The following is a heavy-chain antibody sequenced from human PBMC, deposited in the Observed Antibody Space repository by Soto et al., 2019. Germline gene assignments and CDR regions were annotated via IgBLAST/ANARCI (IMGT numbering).Heavy chain of an antibody. CDR3: VRLRNRGSGNPYYYYFSGMDV. D-gene: IGHD3-10*01. V-gene: IGHV4-34*01. CDR2: INHSGST. J-gene: IGHJ6*02. CDR1: GGSFSGYY. Sequence: SETLSLTCAVYGGSFSGYYWSWIRQPPGKGQEWIGEINHSGSTNYNPSLKSRVTISIDTSKNQFSLKLSSVTAADAAVYYCVRLRNRGSGNPYYYYFSGMDVWGLGTTVSVYS.